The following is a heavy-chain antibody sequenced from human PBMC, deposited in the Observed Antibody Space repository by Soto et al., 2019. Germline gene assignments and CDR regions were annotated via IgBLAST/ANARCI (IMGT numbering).Heavy chain of an antibody. D-gene: IGHD5-18*01. CDR2: IDPSDSYS. CDR3: ARQEVSYGSTDGMDV. V-gene: IGHV5-10-1*01. J-gene: IGHJ6*02. CDR1: GYSFTNYW. Sequence: EVQLVQSGAEVKKPGESLRISCKGSGYSFTNYWINWVRQMPGKGLEWMGTIDPSDSYSNYSPSFQGHVTISADKSISTGNLQWSRLKASDTAMYYWARQEVSYGSTDGMDVWGQGTTVTVSS.